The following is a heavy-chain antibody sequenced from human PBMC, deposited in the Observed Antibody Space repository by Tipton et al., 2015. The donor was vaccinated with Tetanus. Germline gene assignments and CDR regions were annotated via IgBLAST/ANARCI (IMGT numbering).Heavy chain of an antibody. CDR3: VRDISHVGSTFYFDL. D-gene: IGHD1-26*01. J-gene: IGHJ4*02. Sequence: SLRLSCIGSGFSISDYYMSWIRQVPGKGPEWLLQISRGGSAITYGDSVQGRFTISRDNARNPVYLQINSLRAEDTAMYYCVRDISHVGSTFYFDLWGRGTLLTVSS. CDR2: ISRGGSAI. V-gene: IGHV3-11*01. CDR1: GFSISDYY.